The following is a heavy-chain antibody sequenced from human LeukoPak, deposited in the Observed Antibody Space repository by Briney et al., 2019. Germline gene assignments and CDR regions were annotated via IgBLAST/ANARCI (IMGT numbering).Heavy chain of an antibody. CDR3: AREEDGGYFDY. J-gene: IGHJ4*02. Sequence: ASVKASCKASGYTFTSYYIHWVRQAPGQVFEWIGIINPSGGNTNYARKFQGRVTMTRDTSTSTVYMELSSLRSEDTAMYYCAREEDGGYFDYWGQGTVVTDSS. CDR2: INPSGGNT. CDR1: GYTFTSYY. V-gene: IGHV1-46*01. D-gene: IGHD2-15*01.